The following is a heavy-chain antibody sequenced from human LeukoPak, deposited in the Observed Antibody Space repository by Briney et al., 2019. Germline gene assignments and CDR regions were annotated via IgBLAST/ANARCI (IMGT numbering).Heavy chain of an antibody. CDR3: ATQMPKDYYDSSGYYLNAEYFQH. CDR1: GFTFSSYA. CDR2: ISGSGGST. J-gene: IGHJ1*01. Sequence: TGGSLRLSCAASGFTFSSYAMSWVRQAPGKGLEWVSAISGSGGSTYYADSVKGQFTISRDNSKNTLYLQMNSLRAEDTAVYYCATQMPKDYYDSSGYYLNAEYFQHWGQGTLVTVSS. D-gene: IGHD3-22*01. V-gene: IGHV3-23*01.